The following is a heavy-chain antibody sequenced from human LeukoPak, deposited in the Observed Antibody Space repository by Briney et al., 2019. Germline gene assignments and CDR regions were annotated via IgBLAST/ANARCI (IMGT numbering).Heavy chain of an antibody. CDR1: GYTFTDYY. CDR3: ARIRGLVPRQYYFDY. D-gene: IGHD3/OR15-3a*01. V-gene: IGHV1-2*02. J-gene: IGHJ4*02. CDR2: ISPNTGGT. Sequence: ASVKVSCKVSGYTFTDYYMHWVRQAPGQGLEWMGWISPNTGGTNYAQKFQDRVTMTRDTSISTAYMELSRLRSDDTAVYYCARIRGLVPRQYYFDYWGQGTLVTVSS.